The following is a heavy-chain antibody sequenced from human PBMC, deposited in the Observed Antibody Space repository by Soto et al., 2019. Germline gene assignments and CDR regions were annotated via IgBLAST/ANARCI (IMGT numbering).Heavy chain of an antibody. CDR1: GYILSGYN. Sequence: ASVKVSCKASGYILSGYNMHWVRQAPGQGLEWMGIINPSGGRISYAQKFQDRVTMTRDTSTSTVYMELSSLRSDDTAVYYCARTYCAADCPRRDFDYWGQGTLVTVSS. J-gene: IGHJ4*02. CDR3: ARTYCAADCPRRDFDY. V-gene: IGHV1-46*01. D-gene: IGHD2-21*02. CDR2: INPSGGRI.